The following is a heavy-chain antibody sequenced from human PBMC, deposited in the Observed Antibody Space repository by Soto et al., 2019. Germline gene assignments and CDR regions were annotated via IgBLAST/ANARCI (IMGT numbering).Heavy chain of an antibody. CDR1: GFTFGDYY. CDR2: ISGTGSTI. J-gene: IGHJ4*02. Sequence: QVQLVESGGGLVKPGGSLRLSCAGSGFTFGDYYMSWIRQAPGKGLEWVAYISGTGSTIYHAESVKGRFTASRDNDKNSRYLQMHSLRADDTAVDYWAVGPTMPNRGGGYFDSWGQGTLVTVSS. V-gene: IGHV3-11*01. CDR3: AVGPTMPNRGGGYFDS. D-gene: IGHD2-2*01.